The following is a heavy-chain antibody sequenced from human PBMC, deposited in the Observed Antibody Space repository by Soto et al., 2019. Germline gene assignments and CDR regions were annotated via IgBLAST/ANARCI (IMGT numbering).Heavy chain of an antibody. V-gene: IGHV3-30-3*01. CDR3: ARDLRAVAAKTLDY. CDR2: ISYDGINK. J-gene: IGHJ4*02. CDR1: GFTFSSYA. Sequence: GGSLRLSCAASGFTFSSYAMHWVRQAPGKGLEWVALISYDGINKYYADSVKGRFTISRDNSKNTLYLQMNSLRAEDTAVYYCARDLRAVAAKTLDYWGQGTLVTVSS. D-gene: IGHD6-19*01.